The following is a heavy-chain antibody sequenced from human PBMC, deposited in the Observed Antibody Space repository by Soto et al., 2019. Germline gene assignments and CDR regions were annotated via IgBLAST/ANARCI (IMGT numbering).Heavy chain of an antibody. V-gene: IGHV1-69*01. CDR1: GGTFSSYA. CDR2: IIPIFGTA. D-gene: IGHD3-16*01. Sequence: QVQLVQSGAEVKKPGSSVKVSCKASGGTFSSYAISWVRQAPGQGLEWLGGIIPIFGTANYAQKFQGRVTITADETTITAYLELSSLRSEDTAVYYCARVIITFGGGYGMEVWGQGTTVTVSS. CDR3: ARVIITFGGGYGMEV. J-gene: IGHJ6*02.